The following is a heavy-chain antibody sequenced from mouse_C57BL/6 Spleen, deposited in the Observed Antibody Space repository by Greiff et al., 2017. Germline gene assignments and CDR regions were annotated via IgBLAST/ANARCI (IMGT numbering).Heavy chain of an antibody. CDR3: ARSSNYGNYFDY. J-gene: IGHJ2*01. D-gene: IGHD2-5*01. V-gene: IGHV1-69*01. Sequence: QVQLQQPGAELVMPGASVKLSCKASGYTFTGYWMHWVKQRPGQGLEWIGEIDPSDIYTNYNQKFKGKSTLTVDKSSSTAYMQLSSLTSEDSAVYYCARSSNYGNYFDYWGQGTTLTVSS. CDR1: GYTFTGYW. CDR2: IDPSDIYT.